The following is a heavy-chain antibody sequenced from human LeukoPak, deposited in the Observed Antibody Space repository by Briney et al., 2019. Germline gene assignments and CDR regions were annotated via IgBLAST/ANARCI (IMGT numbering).Heavy chain of an antibody. J-gene: IGHJ1*01. CDR2: ISSSSSTI. Sequence: GGSLRLSCAASGFTFSTYSMNWVRQAPGKGLEWVSYISSSSSTICYADSVKGRFTISRDNVKNSLFLYMNSLRAEDTAVYYCARDPRGWELLPDYFQRWGQGTLVTVSS. CDR3: ARDPRGWELLPDYFQR. V-gene: IGHV3-48*04. CDR1: GFTFSTYS. D-gene: IGHD1-26*01.